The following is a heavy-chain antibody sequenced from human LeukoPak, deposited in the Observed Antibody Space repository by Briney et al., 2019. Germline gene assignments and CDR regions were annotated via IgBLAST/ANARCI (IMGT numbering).Heavy chain of an antibody. CDR2: INPSGDST. J-gene: IGHJ4*02. Sequence: GASVKVSCKASGCTFTSYDMHWVRQAPGQGLEWMGIINPSGDSTSYAQKFQGRVTMTRDTSTSTVYMELSSLRSEDTAVYYCASVLYCGADCYSGRYFFDYWGQGTLVTVSS. D-gene: IGHD2-21*02. CDR1: GCTFTSYD. V-gene: IGHV1-46*01. CDR3: ASVLYCGADCYSGRYFFDY.